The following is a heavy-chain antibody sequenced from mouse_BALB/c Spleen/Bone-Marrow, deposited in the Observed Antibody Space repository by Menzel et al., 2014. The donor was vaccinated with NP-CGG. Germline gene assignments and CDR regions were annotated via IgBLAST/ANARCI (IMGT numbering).Heavy chain of an antibody. CDR3: ARALGDGYYYAMDY. J-gene: IGHJ4*01. V-gene: IGHV1-74*01. CDR2: IDPSDSET. Sequence: QVYVKQSGAELVKPGAPVKLSCKASGYTFTSYWMNWVKQRPGRGLEWIGRIDPSDSETHYNQKFKDKATLTVDKSSSTAYIQLSSLTSEDSAVYYCARALGDGYYYAMDYWGQGTSVTVSS. CDR1: GYTFTSYW. D-gene: IGHD2-3*01.